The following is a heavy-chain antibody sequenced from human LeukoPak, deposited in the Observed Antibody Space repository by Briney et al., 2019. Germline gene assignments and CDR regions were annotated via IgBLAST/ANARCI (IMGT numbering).Heavy chain of an antibody. CDR2: ISNSGSTI. J-gene: IGHJ5*02. Sequence: TGGSLRLSCAASGFTFSDYYMSWIRQAPGKGLEWVSYISNSGSTIYYADSVKGRFSISRDNAKNSLYLQMNSLRAEDTAVYYCERQINNWLDPWGQGSLVTVSS. V-gene: IGHV3-11*01. CDR1: GFTFSDYY. CDR3: ERQINNWLDP.